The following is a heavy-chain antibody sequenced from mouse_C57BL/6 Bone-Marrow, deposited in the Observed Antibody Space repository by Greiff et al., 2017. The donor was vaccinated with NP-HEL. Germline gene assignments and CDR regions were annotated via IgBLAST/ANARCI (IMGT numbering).Heavy chain of an antibody. Sequence: QVQLQQSGAELARPGASVKLSCKASGYTFTGYGISWVKQRTGQGLEWIGEIYPRSGTTYYNEKFKGRATLTADKSSGTAYMELRSLTSEDSAVYFCARDYYGSSYWYFDVWGTGTTVTVSS. CDR3: ARDYYGSSYWYFDV. D-gene: IGHD1-1*01. CDR1: GYTFTGYG. CDR2: IYPRSGTT. J-gene: IGHJ1*03. V-gene: IGHV1-81*01.